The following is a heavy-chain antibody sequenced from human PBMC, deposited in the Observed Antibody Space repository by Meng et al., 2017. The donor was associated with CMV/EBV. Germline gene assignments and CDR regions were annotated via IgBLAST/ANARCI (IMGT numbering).Heavy chain of an antibody. J-gene: IGHJ4*02. CDR2: SNPGDSHT. D-gene: IGHD1-1*01. CDR1: GYSSNTNW. CDR3: ARRGSNWNYFES. Sequence: GGSLRLSCQGSGYSSNTNWIACVRQMPGKGLGWMGISNPGDSHTRYSPSFQGQVTISVDKSITTAYLKWTSLKTSDTAMYYCARRGSNWNYFESWGQGTLVTVSS. V-gene: IGHV5-51*01.